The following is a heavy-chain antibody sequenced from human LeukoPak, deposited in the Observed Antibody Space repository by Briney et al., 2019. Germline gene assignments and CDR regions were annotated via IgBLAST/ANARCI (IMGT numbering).Heavy chain of an antibody. J-gene: IGHJ4*02. CDR1: GFTVSSNY. V-gene: IGHV3-53*01. CDR2: IYSGGST. D-gene: IGHD1-26*01. Sequence: GGSLRLSCAASGFTVSSNYMSWVRQAPGKGLEWVSVIYSGGSTYYADSVKGRFTISRDNSKNTLYLRMNSLRAEDTAVYYCARGPSVGATTIDFDYWGQGTLVTVSS. CDR3: ARGPSVGATTIDFDY.